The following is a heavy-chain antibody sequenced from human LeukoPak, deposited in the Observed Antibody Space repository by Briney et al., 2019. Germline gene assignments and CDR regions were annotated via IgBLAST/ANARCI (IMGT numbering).Heavy chain of an antibody. D-gene: IGHD1-26*01. V-gene: IGHV3-30-3*01. CDR2: ISYDGSNK. CDR1: GFTFSSYT. CDR3: ARGVFSGSYIFDY. J-gene: IGHJ4*02. Sequence: PGRSLRLSCAAAGFTFSSYTIHWVRQAPGKGLEWVAVISYDGSNKYYADSVKGRFTISRDNSKNTLYLQMNSLRAEDTAVYYCARGVFSGSYIFDYWGRGTLVTVSS.